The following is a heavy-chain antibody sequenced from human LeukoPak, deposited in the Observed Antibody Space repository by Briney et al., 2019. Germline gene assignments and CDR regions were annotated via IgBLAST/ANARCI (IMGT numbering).Heavy chain of an antibody. CDR3: ARHGLPDWNYDW. J-gene: IGHJ4*02. CDR2: INHSGST. Sequence: SETLSLTCAVYGGSFSGYYWSWIRQPPGKGLEWIGEINHSGSTNYNPSLKSRVTISVDTSKNQFSLKLRSVTAADTAVYYCARHGLPDWNYDWWGQGTLVTVSS. V-gene: IGHV4-34*01. CDR1: GGSFSGYY. D-gene: IGHD1-7*01.